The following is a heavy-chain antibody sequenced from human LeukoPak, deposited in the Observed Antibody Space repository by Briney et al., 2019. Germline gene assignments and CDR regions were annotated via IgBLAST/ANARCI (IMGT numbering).Heavy chain of an antibody. J-gene: IGHJ4*02. D-gene: IGHD4-17*01. Sequence: SETLSLTCTVSGYSISSGYYWGWIRQPPGKGLEWIGSIYHSGSTYYNPSLKSRVTISVDTSKNQFSLKLSSVTAADTAVYYCASGAVTTSLFDYWGQGTLVTVSS. CDR2: IYHSGST. V-gene: IGHV4-38-2*02. CDR1: GYSISSGYY. CDR3: ASGAVTTSLFDY.